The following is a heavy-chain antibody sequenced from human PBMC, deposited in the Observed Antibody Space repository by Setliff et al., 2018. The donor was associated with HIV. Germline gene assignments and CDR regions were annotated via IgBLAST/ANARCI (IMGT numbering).Heavy chain of an antibody. J-gene: IGHJ6*03. Sequence: GASVKVSCKASGYTFTTYAIHWVRQAPGQRLEWMGWINAGNGDTKYSQKFQGRFTITRDTSASTAYMELSSLRSEDTAVYYCARGGARIAGYYYYMDVWGKGTTVTVSS. CDR2: INAGNGDT. D-gene: IGHD6-13*01. CDR3: ARGGARIAGYYYYMDV. CDR1: GYTFTTYA. V-gene: IGHV1-3*01.